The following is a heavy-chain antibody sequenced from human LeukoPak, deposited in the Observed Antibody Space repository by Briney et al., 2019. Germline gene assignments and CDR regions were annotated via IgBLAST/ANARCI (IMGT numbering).Heavy chain of an antibody. CDR2: INEDGTIQ. D-gene: IGHD3-10*01. Sequence: SGGSLRLSCAASGFSISDYWMNWVRLVPGKGLEGVANINEDGTIQDYVASVRGRFTISRNNAKNSLYLQMNSLGAEDTAVYYCASRESSMARSHWGHGTLVTVSS. J-gene: IGHJ4*01. CDR3: ASRESSMARSH. CDR1: GFSISDYW. V-gene: IGHV3-7*01.